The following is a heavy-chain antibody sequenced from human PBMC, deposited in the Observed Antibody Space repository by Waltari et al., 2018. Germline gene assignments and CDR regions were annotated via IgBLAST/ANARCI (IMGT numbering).Heavy chain of an antibody. CDR1: GFSFSNYG. D-gene: IGHD6-19*01. Sequence: EVQVVESGGGLVQPGGSLRLSCAASGFSFSNYGMSWVRQAPGEGLEWVSAVYGDRPYYAGSVKGRFTISGDNSQNTVYLQLSSLRADDTAVYYCAKETGGRGWYTVDYWGQGTLVTVSS. V-gene: IGHV3-23*04. CDR3: AKETGGRGWYTVDY. J-gene: IGHJ4*02. CDR2: VYGDRP.